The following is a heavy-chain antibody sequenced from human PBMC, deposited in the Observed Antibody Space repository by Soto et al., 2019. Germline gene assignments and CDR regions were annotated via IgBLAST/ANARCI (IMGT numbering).Heavy chain of an antibody. CDR2: INQSGST. CDR3: ARERGVLLWFGELFRFDP. Sequence: SETLSLTCAVYGGSFSGYYWSWIRQPPGKGLEWIGEINQSGSTNYNPSLKSRVTISVDTSKNQFSLKLSSVTAADTAVYYCARERGVLLWFGELFRFDPWGQGTLVTVSS. V-gene: IGHV4-34*01. CDR1: GGSFSGYY. J-gene: IGHJ5*02. D-gene: IGHD3-10*01.